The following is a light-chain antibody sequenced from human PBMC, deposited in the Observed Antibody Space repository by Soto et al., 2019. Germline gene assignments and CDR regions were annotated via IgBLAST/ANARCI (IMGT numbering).Light chain of an antibody. CDR3: SSYTSSDTQV. J-gene: IGLJ3*02. V-gene: IGLV2-14*03. Sequence: QSALTQPASVSGSPGQSITISCTGTSSDVGTYNYVSWYQQHPGKAPKLMIYDVSNRPSGGSNRFSGSKSGNTASLTISGLQAEDEDDYYCSSYTSSDTQVFGGGTKLTVL. CDR2: DVS. CDR1: SSDVGTYNY.